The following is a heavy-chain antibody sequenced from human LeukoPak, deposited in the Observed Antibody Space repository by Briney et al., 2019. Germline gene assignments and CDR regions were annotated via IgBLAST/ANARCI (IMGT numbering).Heavy chain of an antibody. V-gene: IGHV3-23*01. J-gene: IGHJ6*02. CDR1: GFIFSSYA. D-gene: IGHD1-14*01. Sequence: PGGSLRLSCAASGFIFSSYAMKWVRQAPGKGLEWVSGISENGGSTFYTDSVKGRFTISRDNSKNTLYLQMNSLRAEDTAVYYCATLPPGNYYNYYGLDVWGQGTTVTVSS. CDR2: ISENGGST. CDR3: ATLPPGNYYNYYGLDV.